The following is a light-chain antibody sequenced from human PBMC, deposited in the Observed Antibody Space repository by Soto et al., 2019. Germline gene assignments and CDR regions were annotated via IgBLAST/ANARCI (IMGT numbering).Light chain of an antibody. CDR3: SSLTSSTTLGV. V-gene: IGLV2-14*01. CDR2: EVS. J-gene: IGLJ2*01. Sequence: QSVLTQPASVSGSPGQSITISCTGTSSDVGGYNYVSWYQQHPGKAPKLMIYEVSNRPSGVSNRFSGSKSGNTASLTISGLQAEDESDYYCSSLTSSTTLGVFGGGTKLTVL. CDR1: SSDVGGYNY.